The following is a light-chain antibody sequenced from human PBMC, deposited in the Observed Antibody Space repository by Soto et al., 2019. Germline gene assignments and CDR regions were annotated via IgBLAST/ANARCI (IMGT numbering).Light chain of an antibody. CDR1: QSVLSTSDNKTS. J-gene: IGKJ2*01. CDR3: QQYYNTPHT. V-gene: IGKV4-1*01. CDR2: WAS. Sequence: DIVMTQSPDSLAVSLGERATINGRSSQSVLSTSDNKTSLAWYQQKPGPPPKLLIYWASTRESGVPARFSGSGSGTDFTLTISSLQAEYVAVYYCQQYYNTPHTFGQGTKLEIK.